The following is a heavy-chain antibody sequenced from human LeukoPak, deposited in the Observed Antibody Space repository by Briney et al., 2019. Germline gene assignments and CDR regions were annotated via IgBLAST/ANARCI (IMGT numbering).Heavy chain of an antibody. Sequence: GGSLRPSCAASGFTVSSNYMSWVRQAPGKGLEWVSVIYSGGSTYYADSVKGRFTISRDNSKNTLYLQMNSLRAEDTAVYYCAKDLIKTAGTIFGVVIIGLISWGQGTLVTVSS. CDR2: IYSGGST. CDR3: AKDLIKTAGTIFGVVIIGLIS. D-gene: IGHD3-3*01. CDR1: GFTVSSNY. V-gene: IGHV3-53*01. J-gene: IGHJ4*02.